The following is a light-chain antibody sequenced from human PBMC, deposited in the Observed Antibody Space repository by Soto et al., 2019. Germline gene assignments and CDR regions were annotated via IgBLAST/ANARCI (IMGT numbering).Light chain of an antibody. J-gene: IGLJ1*01. CDR3: QSYDTSLTYV. CDR1: SSNVGAGYG. V-gene: IGLV1-40*01. CDR2: ADT. Sequence: QSVLMQPPSVSGAPGQSVTISCTGTSSNVGAGYGVYWYQKLPGTAPKLLILADTNRTSGLPDRFSASTSVISASLTITGLQAEYEADYDCQSYDTSLTYVFGTGTKVTVL.